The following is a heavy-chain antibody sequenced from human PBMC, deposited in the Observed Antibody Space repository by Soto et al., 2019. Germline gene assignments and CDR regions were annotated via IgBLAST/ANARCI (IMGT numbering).Heavy chain of an antibody. CDR3: ARDRADDYGDYSYYMDV. CDR2: ISSSGSTI. CDR1: GFTFSDYY. Sequence: KPGGSLRLSCAASGFTFSDYYMSWIRQATGKGLEWVSYISSSGSTIYYADSVKGRFTISRDNAKNSLYLQMNSLRAEDTAVYYCARDRADDYGDYSYYMDVWGKGTTVTVSS. V-gene: IGHV3-11*01. D-gene: IGHD4-17*01. J-gene: IGHJ6*03.